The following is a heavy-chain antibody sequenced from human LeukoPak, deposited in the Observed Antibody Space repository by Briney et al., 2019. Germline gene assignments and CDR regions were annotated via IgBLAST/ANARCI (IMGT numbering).Heavy chain of an antibody. CDR2: IYTSGST. D-gene: IGHD6-13*01. CDR3: ARGPYSSSWETLFDY. V-gene: IGHV4-4*07. J-gene: IGHJ4*02. Sequence: SETLSLTCTVSGGSISSYYWSWIRQPAGKGLEWIGRIYTSGSTNYNPSLKSRVTMSVDTSKNQFPLKLSSVPAADTAVYYCARGPYSSSWETLFDYWGQGTLVTVSS. CDR1: GGSISSYY.